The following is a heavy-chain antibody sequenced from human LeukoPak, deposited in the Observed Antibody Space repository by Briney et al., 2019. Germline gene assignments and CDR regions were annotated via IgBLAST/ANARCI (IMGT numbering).Heavy chain of an antibody. Sequence: GASVTVSFTASGYTFIDYFIHWMRQTPGQGLEWLGWINPNSGVTRYAQKFQDRVTMTRDTAAYMELSSLKSDDTAVYYCVRAVSGTLGGAFDIWGQGTAVTVSS. J-gene: IGHJ3*02. V-gene: IGHV1-2*02. CDR3: VRAVSGTLGGAFDI. CDR2: INPNSGVT. D-gene: IGHD1-7*01. CDR1: GYTFIDYF.